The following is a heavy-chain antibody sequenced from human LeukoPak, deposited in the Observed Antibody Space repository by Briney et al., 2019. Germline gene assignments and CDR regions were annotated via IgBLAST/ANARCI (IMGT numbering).Heavy chain of an antibody. CDR3: ARANPLYCSSTTCRFDD. J-gene: IGHJ4*02. V-gene: IGHV1-2*02. CDR1: GYTFTGYY. Sequence: ASVKVSCKASGYTFTGYYMHWVRQAPGQGFAWMGWVNPNSGDTHYAHQFQGRVTTTRDTSISTAHMELSRLRSDDTAVYYCARANPLYCSSTTCRFDDWGQGTLVTVSS. D-gene: IGHD2-2*01. CDR2: VNPNSGDT.